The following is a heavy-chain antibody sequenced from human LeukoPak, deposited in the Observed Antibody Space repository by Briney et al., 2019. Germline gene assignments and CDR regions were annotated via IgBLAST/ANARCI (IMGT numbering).Heavy chain of an antibody. D-gene: IGHD6-6*01. CDR2: IIPIFGTA. CDR3: ARTDLVQVDY. CDR1: GGTFSSYA. Sequence: GASVKVSCKASGGTFSSYAISWVRQAPGQGLEWMGGIIPIFGTANYAQKFQGRVTITADESTSTAYMELRSLRSDDTAVHYCARTDLVQVDYWGQGTLVTVSS. J-gene: IGHJ4*02. V-gene: IGHV1-69*13.